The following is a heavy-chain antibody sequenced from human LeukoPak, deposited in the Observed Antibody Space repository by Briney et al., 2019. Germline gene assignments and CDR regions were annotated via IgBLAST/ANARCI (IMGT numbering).Heavy chain of an antibody. V-gene: IGHV3-66*02. CDR3: ARELVYYYDSSGYYKRGYFDY. CDR2: IYSGGST. Sequence: SGGSLRLSCAASGFTVSSNYMSWVRQAPGKGLEWASVIYSGGSTYYADSVKGRFTISRDNSKNTLYLQMNSLRAEDTAVYYCARELVYYYDSSGYYKRGYFDYWGQGTLVTVSS. CDR1: GFTVSSNY. D-gene: IGHD3-22*01. J-gene: IGHJ4*02.